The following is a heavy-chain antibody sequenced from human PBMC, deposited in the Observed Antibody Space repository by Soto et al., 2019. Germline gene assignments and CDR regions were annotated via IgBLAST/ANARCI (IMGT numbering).Heavy chain of an antibody. CDR2: ITYDGSNI. CDR1: GFTFSSYN. CDR3: AKIGLGRPDNWFDP. V-gene: IGHV3-30*02. J-gene: IGHJ5*02. Sequence: GGSLRLSCAASGFTFSSYNMKWVRQAPGKGLEWVSYITYDGSNIYYADSVKGRFTISRDNAKNTLYLQMNSLRAEDTAVYYCAKIGLGRPDNWFDPWGQGTQVTVSS. D-gene: IGHD6-25*01.